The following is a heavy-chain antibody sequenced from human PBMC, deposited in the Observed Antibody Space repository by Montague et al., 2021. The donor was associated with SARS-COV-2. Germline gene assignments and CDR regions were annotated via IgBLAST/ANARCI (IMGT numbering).Heavy chain of an antibody. CDR2: INHSGST. V-gene: IGHV4-34*01. J-gene: IGHJ6*02. D-gene: IGHD3-10*01. Sequence: SETLSLTCAVYGGSFSGYYWCWIRQPPGKGMEWIGEINHSGSTNSNPSLTSRGTISVDTSKNQFSLKLSPVTAADTAVYYCARVRYYGSGTALGMDAWGQGTTVTVSS. CDR1: GGSFSGYY. CDR3: ARVRYYGSGTALGMDA.